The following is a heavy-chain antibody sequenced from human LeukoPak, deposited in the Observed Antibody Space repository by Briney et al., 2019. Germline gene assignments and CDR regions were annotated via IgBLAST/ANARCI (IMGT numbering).Heavy chain of an antibody. Sequence: GASVKVSCKASGYTFTSYGISWVRQAPGQGLEWMGWINPNSGGTNYAQKFQGRVTMTRDKSIRTAYMELSRLTSDDTAVYYCARNIWFGESADAFDIWGQGTTVTVSS. J-gene: IGHJ3*02. CDR3: ARNIWFGESADAFDI. CDR1: GYTFTSYG. CDR2: INPNSGGT. D-gene: IGHD3-10*01. V-gene: IGHV1-2*02.